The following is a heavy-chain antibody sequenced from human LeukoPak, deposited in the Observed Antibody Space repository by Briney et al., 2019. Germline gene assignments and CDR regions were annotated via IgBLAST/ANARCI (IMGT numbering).Heavy chain of an antibody. CDR1: GGSISSGGYY. J-gene: IGHJ4*02. D-gene: IGHD6-19*01. Sequence: PSETLSLTCTVSGGSISSGGYYWSWIRQPPGKGLEWIGYIYHSGSTYYNPSLKSRVTISVDTSKNQFSLKLSSVTAADTAVYYCARFERIAVAGTGRKDFDYWGQGTLVTVSS. CDR3: ARFERIAVAGTGRKDFDY. V-gene: IGHV4-30-2*01. CDR2: IYHSGST.